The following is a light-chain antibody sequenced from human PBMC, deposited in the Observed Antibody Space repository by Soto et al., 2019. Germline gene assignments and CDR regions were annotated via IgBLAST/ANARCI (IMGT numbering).Light chain of an antibody. CDR3: ASLTTTNFV. CDR2: EVS. Sequence: QSALTQPASVSGSPGQSITISCTGTSSDVGAYNLVSWYQHHPDKAPKLMISEVSNRPSGVSDRFSGSKSGNTDSLTISGRQAEDEADYYPASLTTTNFVFPTGTKATVL. CDR1: SSDVGAYNL. J-gene: IGLJ1*01. V-gene: IGLV2-14*01.